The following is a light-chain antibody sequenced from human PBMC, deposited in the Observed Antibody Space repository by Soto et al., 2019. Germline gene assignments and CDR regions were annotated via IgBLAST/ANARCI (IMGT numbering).Light chain of an antibody. CDR1: SSDVGGYNF. J-gene: IGLJ3*02. Sequence: QLVLTQPRSVSGSPGQSVTISCAGTSSDVGGYNFVSWYQQHPGKAPKLMIYDFNKRPSGVPDRFSGSKSGNTASLTISGLQAEDEADYYCCSYAGSYTWVFGGGTKLTVL. CDR2: DFN. CDR3: CSYAGSYTWV. V-gene: IGLV2-11*01.